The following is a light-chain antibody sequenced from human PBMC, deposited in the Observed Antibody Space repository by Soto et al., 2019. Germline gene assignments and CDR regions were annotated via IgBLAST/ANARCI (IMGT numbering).Light chain of an antibody. CDR3: CSYAGSSTYV. J-gene: IGLJ1*01. CDR2: EGS. Sequence: QSALTQPASVSGSPGQSITISCTGTSSDVGSYNLVSWYQQHPGKAPKLMIYEGSKRPSGVSNRFSGSKSGNTASLTISGLQAEYEADYYCCSYAGSSTYVVGNGTELTVL. CDR1: SSDVGSYNL. V-gene: IGLV2-23*01.